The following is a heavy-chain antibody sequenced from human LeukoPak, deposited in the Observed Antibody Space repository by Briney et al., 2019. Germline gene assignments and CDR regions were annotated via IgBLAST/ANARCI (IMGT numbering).Heavy chain of an antibody. CDR3: ARFLGYCSSASCSRPSDN. D-gene: IGHD2-2*01. J-gene: IGHJ4*02. Sequence: GGSLRLSCAASGFTFSNFAMSWVRHRQALGKGLEWVSSIDRSGSGTFFADSVMGRFTISRDNSKNTVFLQMDNLRAEDSAIYYCARFLGYCSSASCSRPSDNWGQGTLVTVSS. CDR2: IDRSGSGT. V-gene: IGHV3-23*01. CDR1: GFTFSNFA.